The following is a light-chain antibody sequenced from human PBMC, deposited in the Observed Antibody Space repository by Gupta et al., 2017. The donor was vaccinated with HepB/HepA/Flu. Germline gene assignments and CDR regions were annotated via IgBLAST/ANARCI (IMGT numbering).Light chain of an antibody. Sequence: QSALTQPASVSGSPGQSITISCTATSNDFGDFNYVSWYQQHPGKAPKLFISDVSNRPSGVSNRFSGSKSGNTASLTISGLQAEDEAEYYCSSFTYTTTLVVFGGGTRLTVL. CDR1: SNDFGDFNY. CDR2: DVS. CDR3: SSFTYTTTLVV. J-gene: IGLJ2*01. V-gene: IGLV2-14*03.